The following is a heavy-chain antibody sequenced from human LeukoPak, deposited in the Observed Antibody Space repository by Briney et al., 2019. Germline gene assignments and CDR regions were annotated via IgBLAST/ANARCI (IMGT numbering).Heavy chain of an antibody. CDR3: ARPYYDILTGYNWFDP. CDR2: MNYSGST. V-gene: IGHV4-34*01. CDR1: GGSFSGYS. J-gene: IGHJ5*02. Sequence: SETLSLTCEVYGGSFSGYSWSWIRQPPGKGLEWIGEMNYSGSTNYNPSLKSRVTISVDTSKNQFSLKLSSVTAADTAVYYCARPYYDILTGYNWFDPWGQGTLVTVSS. D-gene: IGHD3-9*01.